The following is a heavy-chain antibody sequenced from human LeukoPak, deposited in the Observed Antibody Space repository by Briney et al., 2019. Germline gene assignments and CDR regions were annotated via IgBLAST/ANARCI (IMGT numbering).Heavy chain of an antibody. J-gene: IGHJ4*02. V-gene: IGHV3-9*01. CDR2: ISWNSGSI. CDR1: GFTFDDYA. D-gene: IGHD6-6*01. Sequence: GGSLRLSCAASGFTFDDYAMHWVRQAPGKGLEWVSGISWNSGSIGYADSVKGRFTISRDNAKNSPYLQMNSLRAEDTALYYCAKDVGAGSSGRGWYYFDYWGQGTLVTVSS. CDR3: AKDVGAGSSGRGWYYFDY.